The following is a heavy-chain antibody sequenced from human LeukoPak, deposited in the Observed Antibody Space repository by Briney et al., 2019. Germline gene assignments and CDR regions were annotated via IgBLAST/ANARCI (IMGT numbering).Heavy chain of an antibody. CDR1: GYTFTGHY. Sequence: ASVKVSCKASGYTFTGHYMHWVRQAPGQGLEWMGWINPDSGVTNSALRIQGRVTMTRDTSISTAYMELSRLRSDDTAVYYCAREAGFQLLSSFDPWGQGTLVTVSS. CDR2: INPDSGVT. D-gene: IGHD2-2*01. J-gene: IGHJ5*02. V-gene: IGHV1-2*02. CDR3: AREAGFQLLSSFDP.